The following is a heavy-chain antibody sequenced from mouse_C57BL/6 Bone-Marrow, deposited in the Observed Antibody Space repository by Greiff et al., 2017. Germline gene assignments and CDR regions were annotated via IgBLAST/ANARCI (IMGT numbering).Heavy chain of an antibody. CDR3: ARDYYGSSCDY. V-gene: IGHV1-7*01. D-gene: IGHD1-1*01. J-gene: IGHJ2*01. Sequence: QVQLQQSGAELAKPGASVKLSCKASGYTFTSYWMHWVKQRPGQGLEWIGYINPSSGYTKYNQKFKGKATLTADKSSSTAYMQLSSLTSEDSAVYYCARDYYGSSCDYGGQGTTLTVSS. CDR2: INPSSGYT. CDR1: GYTFTSYW.